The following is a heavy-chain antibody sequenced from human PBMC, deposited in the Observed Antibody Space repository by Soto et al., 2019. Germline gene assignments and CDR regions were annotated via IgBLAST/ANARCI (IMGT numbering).Heavy chain of an antibody. D-gene: IGHD3-22*01. J-gene: IGHJ4*02. Sequence: SGPTLVNPTQTLTLTCTFSGFSLSASRMSISWIRQPPGKALEWLARIDWDDAKYFNTSLKTRLTVSKDTSKTQVVLTMTNMDPVDTATYYCARMWPTEDTYGYYYYLDYWGQGTPVTVSS. CDR1: GFSLSASRMS. CDR3: ARMWPTEDTYGYYYYLDY. CDR2: IDWDDAK. V-gene: IGHV2-70*11.